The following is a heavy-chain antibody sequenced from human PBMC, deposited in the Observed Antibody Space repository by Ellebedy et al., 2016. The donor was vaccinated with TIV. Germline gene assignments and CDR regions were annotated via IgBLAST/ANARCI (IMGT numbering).Heavy chain of an antibody. J-gene: IGHJ4*02. CDR3: AREGRLARPY. CDR1: GGSISTYY. CDR2: INHSGST. V-gene: IGHV4-34*01. Sequence: SETLSLXXSVSGGSISTYYWSWIRQPPGKGLEWIGEINHSGSTNYNPSLKSRVTISVDTSKNQFSLKLSSVTAADTAVYYCAREGRLARPYWGQGTLVTVSS. D-gene: IGHD6-19*01.